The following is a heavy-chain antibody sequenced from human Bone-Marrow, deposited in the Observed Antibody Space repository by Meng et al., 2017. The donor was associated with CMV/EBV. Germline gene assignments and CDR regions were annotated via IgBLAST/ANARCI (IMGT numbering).Heavy chain of an antibody. Sequence: AGSLRLSCAASGFTFSNAWMSWVRQAPGKGLEWVGRIKSKTDGGTTDYAAPVKGRFTISRDDSKNTLYLQMNSLKTEDTAVYYCTTVGNWIFYYYYGMDVWGQGTTVTVSS. CDR1: GFTFSNAW. J-gene: IGHJ6*02. V-gene: IGHV3-15*01. CDR2: IKSKTDGGTT. D-gene: IGHD1-20*01. CDR3: TTVGNWIFYYYYGMDV.